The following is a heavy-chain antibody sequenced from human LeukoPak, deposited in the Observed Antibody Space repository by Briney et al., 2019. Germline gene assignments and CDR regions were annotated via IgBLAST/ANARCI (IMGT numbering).Heavy chain of an antibody. J-gene: IGHJ4*02. CDR2: INPNSGGT. V-gene: IGHV1-2*02. CDR1: GYTFTGYY. Sequence: ASVKVSCKASGYTFTGYYMHWVRKAPGQGLEWMGWINPNSGGTNYAQKFQGRVTMTRDTSIGTAYMELSRLRSDDTAVYYCARELEYSSSQGYWGQGTLVTVSS. D-gene: IGHD6-6*01. CDR3: ARELEYSSSQGY.